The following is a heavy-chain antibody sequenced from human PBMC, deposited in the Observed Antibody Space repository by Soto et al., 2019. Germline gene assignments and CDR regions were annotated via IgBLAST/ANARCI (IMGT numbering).Heavy chain of an antibody. V-gene: IGHV3-30-3*01. J-gene: IGHJ4*02. Sequence: GGSLRLSCAASGFTFSSYAMHWVRQAPGKGLEWVAVISYDGSNKYYADSVKGRFTISRDNSKNTLYLQMNSLRAEDTAVYYCARVGVVPAANIGNYWGQGTLVTVSS. CDR1: GFTFSSYA. CDR2: ISYDGSNK. CDR3: ARVGVVPAANIGNY. D-gene: IGHD2-2*01.